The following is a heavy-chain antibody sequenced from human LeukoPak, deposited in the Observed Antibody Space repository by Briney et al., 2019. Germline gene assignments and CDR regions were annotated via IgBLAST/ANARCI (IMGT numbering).Heavy chain of an antibody. D-gene: IGHD4-17*01. CDR2: INWNGGRT. Sequence: PGGSLRLSCAASGFMFGDYGMSWVRLAPGKGLXXVSGINWNGGRTGYADSVKGRFTISRDNAKNSLYLQMNSLRAEDTALYYCARDYDYGDYPGYWGQGTLVTVSS. V-gene: IGHV3-20*04. CDR3: ARDYDYGDYPGY. J-gene: IGHJ4*02. CDR1: GFMFGDYG.